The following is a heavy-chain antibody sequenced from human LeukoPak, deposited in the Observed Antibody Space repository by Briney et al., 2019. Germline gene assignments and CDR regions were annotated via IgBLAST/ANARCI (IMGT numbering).Heavy chain of an antibody. CDR1: GFTLGSHD. V-gene: IGHV3-13*01. J-gene: IGHJ4*02. CDR2: IVSGFQI. CDR3: VREARGYHYTYFDY. Sequence: PGGSLRLSCTASGFTLGSHDMHWVRQTTGEGLQWVAAIVSGFQIFYAGSVKGRFTVSREDAKKSLYLQMNSLRAGDTAVYYCVREARGYHYTYFDYWGQGTLVTVSS. D-gene: IGHD5-18*01.